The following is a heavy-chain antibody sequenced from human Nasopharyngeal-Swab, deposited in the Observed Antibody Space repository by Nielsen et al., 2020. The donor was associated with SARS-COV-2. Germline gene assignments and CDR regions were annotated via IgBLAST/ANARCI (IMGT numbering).Heavy chain of an antibody. Sequence: IRQLPGKGLEWIGSTYHSGSTNNNPSLKSRVTITVDTSKNQVSLKLTSVTAADTAVYYCAREHIIGNWFDPWGQGTLVTVSS. D-gene: IGHD3-3*01. CDR2: TYHSGST. V-gene: IGHV4-59*01. J-gene: IGHJ5*02. CDR3: AREHIIGNWFDP.